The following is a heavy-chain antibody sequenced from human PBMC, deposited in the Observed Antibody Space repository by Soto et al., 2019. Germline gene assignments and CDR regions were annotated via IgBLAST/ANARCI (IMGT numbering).Heavy chain of an antibody. CDR2: IYPRDSDT. Sequence: GESLKISCKASDYSFTNYWIAWVRQMPGQGLELMGIIYPRDSDTRYSPSFQRQVSLSADKSIPTHYLQWTSLWSPDTAISYFARGRVASRTFDYWGQGTLVTVSS. CDR3: ARGRVASRTFDY. D-gene: IGHD3-3*01. V-gene: IGHV5-51*01. J-gene: IGHJ4*02. CDR1: DYSFTNYW.